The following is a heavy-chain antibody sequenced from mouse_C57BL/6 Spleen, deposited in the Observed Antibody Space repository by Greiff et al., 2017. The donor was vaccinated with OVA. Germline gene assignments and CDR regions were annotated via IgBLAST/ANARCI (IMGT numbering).Heavy chain of an antibody. D-gene: IGHD1-1*01. CDR2: ISGGGGNT. V-gene: IGHV5-9*01. J-gene: IGHJ3*01. Sequence: EVKLMESGGGLVKPGGSLKLSCAASGFTFSSYTMSWVRQTPEKRLEWVATISGGGGNTYYPDSVKGRFTISRDNAKNTLYLQMSSLRSEDTALYYCARQGDTVVAPFAYWGQGTLVTVSA. CDR3: ARQGDTVVAPFAY. CDR1: GFTFSSYT.